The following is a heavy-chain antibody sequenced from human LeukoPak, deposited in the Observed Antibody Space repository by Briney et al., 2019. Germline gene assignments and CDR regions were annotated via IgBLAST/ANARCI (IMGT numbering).Heavy chain of an antibody. CDR1: GGSISSGGYY. CDR3: ARDSLPLVASGSYLPGRYYYYGMDV. CDR2: IYYSGST. D-gene: IGHD1-26*01. V-gene: IGHV4-31*03. Sequence: SQTLSLTCTVSGGSISSGGYYWSWIRQHLGKGLEWIGYIYYSGSTYYNPSLKSRVTISVDTSKNQFSLKLSSVTAADTAVYYCARDSLPLVASGSYLPGRYYYYGMDVWGQGTTVTVSS. J-gene: IGHJ6*02.